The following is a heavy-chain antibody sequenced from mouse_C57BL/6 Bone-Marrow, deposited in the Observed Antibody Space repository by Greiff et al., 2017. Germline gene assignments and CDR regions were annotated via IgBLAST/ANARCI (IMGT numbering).Heavy chain of an antibody. V-gene: IGHV1-63*01. CDR1: GYTFTNYW. CDR2: IYPGGGYT. Sequence: QVQLKQSGAELVRPGTSVKMSCKASGYTFTNYWIGWAKQRPGHGLEWIGDIYPGGGYTNYNEQFKGKATLTADKSSSTAYMQYSSLTSEDSAIYSCARWDALGGSADWYFDVWGTGTTVTVSS. D-gene: IGHD1-1*02. CDR3: ARWDALGGSADWYFDV. J-gene: IGHJ1*03.